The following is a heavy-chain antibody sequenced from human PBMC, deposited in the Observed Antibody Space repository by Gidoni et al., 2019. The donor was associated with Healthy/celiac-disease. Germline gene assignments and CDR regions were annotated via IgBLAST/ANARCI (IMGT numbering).Heavy chain of an antibody. J-gene: IGHJ3*02. D-gene: IGHD2-2*01. CDR3: ARDFPECSTTSCSFDAFDI. CDR2: IIPIFGTA. CDR1: ACTFSDYA. Sequence: QVQLVQSGAEVKKPGCSVIVSCKASACTFSDYASSWVRQAPGQGLEWMGGIIPIFGTANYAQKFQGRVTITADRSTSTAYMELCSLRSEDTAVYYCARDFPECSTTSCSFDAFDIWGQGTMVTVSS. V-gene: IGHV1-69*06.